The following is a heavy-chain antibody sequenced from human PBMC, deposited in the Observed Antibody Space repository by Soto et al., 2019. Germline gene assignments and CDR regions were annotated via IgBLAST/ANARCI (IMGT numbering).Heavy chain of an antibody. D-gene: IGHD1-1*01. CDR3: TRGPRSTSTGTGAF. CDR1: GFTFSMYG. V-gene: IGHV3-74*01. Sequence: GGSLRLSCAASGFTFSMYGMHWVRQGPGKGPEWVSRINDDGISTNYADSVKGRFTISRDNAKNTLYLQMNALRVEDTAVYYCTRGPRSTSTGTGAFWGQGTLVTVSS. CDR2: INDDGIST. J-gene: IGHJ4*02.